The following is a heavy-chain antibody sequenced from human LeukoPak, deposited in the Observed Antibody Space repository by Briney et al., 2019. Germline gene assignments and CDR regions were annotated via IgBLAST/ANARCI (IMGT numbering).Heavy chain of an antibody. CDR2: IYYSGST. Sequence: SETLSLTCTVSGGSISSYYWSWIRQPPGKGLEWIGYIYYSGSTNYNPSLNSRVTISVDTSKNQFSLKLSSVTAADTAVYYCARSYYKSFDYWGQGILVTVSS. J-gene: IGHJ4*02. CDR3: ARSYYKSFDY. V-gene: IGHV4-59*01. CDR1: GGSISSYY. D-gene: IGHD3-10*01.